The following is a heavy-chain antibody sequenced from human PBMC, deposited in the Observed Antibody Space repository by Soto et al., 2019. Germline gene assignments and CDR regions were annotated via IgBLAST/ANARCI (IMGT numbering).Heavy chain of an antibody. CDR1: GFTFSSYA. J-gene: IGHJ4*02. CDR2: ISGSGGSA. Sequence: GGSLRLSCAASGFTFSSYAMSWVRQAPGKGLEWVSAISGSGGSAYYADSVKGRFTISRDNSKNTLYLQMNSLRDEDTALYYCAKDSTGYSSGYNFDYWGQGTLVTVSS. CDR3: AKDSTGYSSGYNFDY. D-gene: IGHD6-19*01. V-gene: IGHV3-23*01.